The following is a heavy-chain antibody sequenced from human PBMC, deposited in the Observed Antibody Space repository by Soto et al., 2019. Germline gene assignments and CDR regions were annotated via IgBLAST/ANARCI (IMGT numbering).Heavy chain of an antibody. Sequence: ASVKVSCKASGYTFATYYRHWVRQAPGQGLEWMGIINPSGGRTTYAQKFQGQVTISADKSISTAYMQWSSLQAPDTAIYYCTTTSDGTFTWPNWGQGTLLTVSS. CDR2: INPSGGRT. CDR3: TTTSDGTFTWPN. V-gene: IGHV1-46*01. CDR1: GYTFATYY. J-gene: IGHJ4*02. D-gene: IGHD1-1*01.